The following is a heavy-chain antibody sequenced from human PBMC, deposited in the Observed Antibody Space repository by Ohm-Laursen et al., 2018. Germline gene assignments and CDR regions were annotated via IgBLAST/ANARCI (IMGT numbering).Heavy chain of an antibody. J-gene: IGHJ4*02. CDR2: ISVSGGSA. Sequence: SLRLSCAASGFTFSSYGMSWARQAPGKGLEWVSGISVSGGSAYYADSVKGRFTISRDNSKNTLYLQMNSLRAEDTAIYYCATLLYSAYAQGHYWGQGTLVTVSA. CDR3: ATLLYSAYAQGHY. V-gene: IGHV3-23*01. CDR1: GFTFSSYG. D-gene: IGHD5-12*01.